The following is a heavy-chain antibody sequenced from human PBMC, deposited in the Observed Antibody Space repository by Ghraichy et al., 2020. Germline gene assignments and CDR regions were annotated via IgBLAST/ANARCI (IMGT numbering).Heavy chain of an antibody. Sequence: SETLSLTCTVSGGSISSSSYYWGWIRQPPGKGLEWIGSIYYSGSTYYNPSLKSRVTISVDTSKNQFSLKLSSVTAADTAVYYCAGGGVQWLAYDAFCIWGQGTMVTVSS. CDR2: IYYSGST. CDR3: AGGGVQWLAYDAFCI. CDR1: GGSISSSSYY. V-gene: IGHV4-39*01. J-gene: IGHJ3*02. D-gene: IGHD6-19*01.